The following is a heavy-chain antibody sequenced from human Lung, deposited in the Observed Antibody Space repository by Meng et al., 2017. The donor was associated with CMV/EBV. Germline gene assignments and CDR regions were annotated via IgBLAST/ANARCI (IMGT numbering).Heavy chain of an antibody. Sequence: GESXKISCAASGFTFSNYAMSWVRQAPGKGLEWVSGIAGSGSHTFYTDSVKGRFTISRDNVKNTLYLQMNVLRVEDTALYYCARYPTTGTYYYYNSMDVWGLGXTVTVSS. CDR2: IAGSGSHT. D-gene: IGHD4-17*01. CDR3: ARYPTTGTYYYYNSMDV. V-gene: IGHV3-23*01. CDR1: GFTFSNYA. J-gene: IGHJ6*02.